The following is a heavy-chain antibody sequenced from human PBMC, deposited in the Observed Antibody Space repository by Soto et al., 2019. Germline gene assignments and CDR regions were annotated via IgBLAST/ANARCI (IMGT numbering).Heavy chain of an antibody. V-gene: IGHV4-59*01. CDR3: ARFWGPMASLVDDF. CDR2: IYYSGST. D-gene: IGHD7-27*01. Sequence: SETLSLTCTVACGSISSYYWSRIRQPPGKGLEWIGYIYYSGSTNYNPSVKGRFTITRDTSTNTLFLQMSSLRPEDTALYYCARFWGPMASLVDDFWRHGTQVTVSS. J-gene: IGHJ4*01. CDR1: CGSISSYY.